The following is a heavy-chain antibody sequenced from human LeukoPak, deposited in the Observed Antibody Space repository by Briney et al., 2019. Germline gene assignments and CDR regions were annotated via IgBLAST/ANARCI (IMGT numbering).Heavy chain of an antibody. CDR3: AKGSDYYGSGSYFNSNWFDP. V-gene: IGHV3-30*18. D-gene: IGHD3-10*01. CDR1: GFTLSGYG. Sequence: PGGSLRLSCAASGFTLSGYGMHWVRQAPGKGLEWVAVIQYDGDNNYYADSVKGRFTISRDNSKDTLYLQMSSLRAEDTAVYFCAKGSDYYGSGSYFNSNWFDPWGQGTLVTVSS. CDR2: IQYDGDNN. J-gene: IGHJ5*02.